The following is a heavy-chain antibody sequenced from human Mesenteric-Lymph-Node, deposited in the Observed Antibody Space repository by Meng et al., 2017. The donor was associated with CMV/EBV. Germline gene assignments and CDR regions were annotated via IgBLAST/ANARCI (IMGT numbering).Heavy chain of an antibody. CDR3: VRDKPNCSSTSCYYYYGMDV. J-gene: IGHJ6*02. CDR2: ISSGGNTI. Sequence: GESLKISCAASSFTFSSFEMNWVRQAPGKGLEWVSYISSGGNTIDYADSVKGRFTISRDNAKNSLYLQMNSLRAEDTAVYYCVRDKPNCSSTSCYYYYGMDVWGHGTTVTVSS. V-gene: IGHV3-48*03. CDR1: SFTFSSFE. D-gene: IGHD2-2*01.